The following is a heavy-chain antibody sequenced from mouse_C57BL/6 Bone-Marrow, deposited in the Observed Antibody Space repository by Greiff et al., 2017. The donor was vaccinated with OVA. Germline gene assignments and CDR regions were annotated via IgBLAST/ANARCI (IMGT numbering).Heavy chain of an antibody. J-gene: IGHJ4*01. CDR3: ARGGDYGSSYVYAMDY. V-gene: IGHV5-17*01. Sequence: EVKLVESGGGLVKPGGSLKLSCAASGFTFSDYGMHWVRQAPEKGLEWVAYISSGSSTIYYADTVKGRFTISRDNAKNTLFLQMTSLRSEDTAMYYCARGGDYGSSYVYAMDYWGQGTSVTVSS. CDR1: GFTFSDYG. CDR2: ISSGSSTI. D-gene: IGHD1-1*01.